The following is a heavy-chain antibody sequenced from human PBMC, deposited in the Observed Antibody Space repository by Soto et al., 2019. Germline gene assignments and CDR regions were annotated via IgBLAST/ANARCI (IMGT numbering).Heavy chain of an antibody. CDR1: GGTFSSYA. Sequence: GASVKFTCKASGGTFSSYAISWVRQAPGQGLEWMGGIIPIFGTANYAQKFQGRVTITADESKNQFSLQLNSVTPEDTAVYYCARELGIAAPPLGLGQNAFDIWGQGTMVTVSS. J-gene: IGHJ3*02. CDR3: ARELGIAAPPLGLGQNAFDI. V-gene: IGHV1-69*13. CDR2: IIPIFGTA. D-gene: IGHD6-6*01.